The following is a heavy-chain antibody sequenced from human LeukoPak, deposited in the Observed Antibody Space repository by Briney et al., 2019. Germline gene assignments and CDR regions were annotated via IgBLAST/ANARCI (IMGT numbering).Heavy chain of an antibody. CDR1: GGSISSGGYS. CDR2: IYHSVST. V-gene: IGHV4-30-2*01. CDR3: ARETSTAAGTYNWFDP. Sequence: PSETLSLTCAVSGGSISSGGYSWSWIRRPPGKGLEWTGYIYHSVSTYYNPSLKSRVTISVDRSKNQFSLKLSSVTAADTAVYYCARETSTAAGTYNWFDPWGQGTLVTVSS. D-gene: IGHD6-13*01. J-gene: IGHJ5*02.